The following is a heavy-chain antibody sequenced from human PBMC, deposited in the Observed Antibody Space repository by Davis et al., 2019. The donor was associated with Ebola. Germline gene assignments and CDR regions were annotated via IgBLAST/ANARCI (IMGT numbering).Heavy chain of an antibody. D-gene: IGHD2-21*01. CDR2: IYSGGST. Sequence: PGGSLRLSCAASGFTVSSNYMSWVRQAPGKGLEWVSVIYSGGSTYYADSVKGRFTISRDNSKNTLYLQMNSLRAEDTAVYYCAKGVHIVVVIATAFDYWGQGTLVTVSS. CDR3: AKGVHIVVVIATAFDY. J-gene: IGHJ4*02. V-gene: IGHV3-66*01. CDR1: GFTVSSNY.